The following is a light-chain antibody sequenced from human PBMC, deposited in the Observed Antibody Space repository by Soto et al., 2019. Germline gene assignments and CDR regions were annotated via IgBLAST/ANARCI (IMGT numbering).Light chain of an antibody. Sequence: EIVLTQSPATLSLSPGERATLSCRASQSVSSNFLAWYQQKPGQAPRLLIYGASNRAAGIPDRFSGSGSGTDFTLTISRLEPEDFAVYYCHQYSSSRRTFGQGTKVDIK. CDR3: HQYSSSRRT. J-gene: IGKJ1*01. CDR2: GAS. V-gene: IGKV3-20*01. CDR1: QSVSSNF.